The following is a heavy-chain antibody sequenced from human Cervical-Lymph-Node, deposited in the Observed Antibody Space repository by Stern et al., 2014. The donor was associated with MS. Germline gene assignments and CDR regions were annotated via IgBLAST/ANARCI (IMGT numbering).Heavy chain of an antibody. CDR3: ARDASSPERSDW. Sequence: EVQLVESGGGVIQPGGPLRLSCTASGFTVSRDYMTWVRQAPGKGLEWVSLITNVEITFYTDSVKGRFTISRDDSKNTVYLHMTSLRAEDTAMYYCARDASSPERSDWWGQGTLVTVSS. D-gene: IGHD1-1*01. V-gene: IGHV3-53*01. J-gene: IGHJ4*02. CDR1: GFTVSRDY. CDR2: ITNVEIT.